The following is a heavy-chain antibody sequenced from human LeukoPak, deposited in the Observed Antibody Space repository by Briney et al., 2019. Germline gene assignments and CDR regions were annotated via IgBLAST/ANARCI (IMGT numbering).Heavy chain of an antibody. Sequence: SVKVSCTASGCTFSSYAISWVRQAPGQGLEWMGGIIPIFGTANYAQKFQGRVTITADKSTSTAYMKLSSLRSEDTAVYYFARGGHSGYDHSVDYWGQGTLVTVSS. CDR2: IIPIFGTA. D-gene: IGHD5-12*01. CDR3: ARGGHSGYDHSVDY. J-gene: IGHJ4*02. V-gene: IGHV1-69*06. CDR1: GCTFSSYA.